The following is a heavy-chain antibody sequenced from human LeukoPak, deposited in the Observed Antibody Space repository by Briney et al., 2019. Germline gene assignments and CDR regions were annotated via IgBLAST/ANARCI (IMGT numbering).Heavy chain of an antibody. CDR3: AAVIDY. CDR1: GFTFTTYG. CDR2: IGGSGTRT. J-gene: IGHJ4*02. Sequence: GGSLRLSCSASGFTFTTYGMNWVRQAPGKGLEWVSGIGGSGTRTYYADSVKGRFSISRDNANNSVYLQMNNLRAEDTAVYYCAAVIDYWGQGTLVTVSS. V-gene: IGHV3-48*04.